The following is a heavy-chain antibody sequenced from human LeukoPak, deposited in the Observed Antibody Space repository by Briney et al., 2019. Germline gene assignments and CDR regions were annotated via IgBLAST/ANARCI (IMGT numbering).Heavy chain of an antibody. D-gene: IGHD3-22*01. CDR1: GYTFTGYY. CDR2: INPNSGGT. Sequence: ASVKVFCKASGYTFTGYYMHWVRQAPGQGLEWMGRINPNSGGTNYAQKFQGRVTMTRDTSISTAYMELSRLRSDDTAVYYCARDDSRPYYYDSSGYVYWGQGTLVTVSS. V-gene: IGHV1-2*06. CDR3: ARDDSRPYYYDSSGYVY. J-gene: IGHJ4*02.